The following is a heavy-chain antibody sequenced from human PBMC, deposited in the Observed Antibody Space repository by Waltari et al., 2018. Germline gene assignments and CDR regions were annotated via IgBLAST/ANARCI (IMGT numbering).Heavy chain of an antibody. CDR3: ARTSASGGY. V-gene: IGHV4-4*09. CDR2: INGRQIS. J-gene: IGHJ4*02. D-gene: IGHD3-10*01. CDR1: GDSIPGHD. Sequence: QVQLRESGPGVLKPSETLSLICVVSGDSIPGHDYSWVRQSPGKGLEWIGCINGRQISHDTNNPSLKSRLNISLDTSNHQFSLKMTSVTAADTAVYFCARTSASGGYWGPGTVVTVSS.